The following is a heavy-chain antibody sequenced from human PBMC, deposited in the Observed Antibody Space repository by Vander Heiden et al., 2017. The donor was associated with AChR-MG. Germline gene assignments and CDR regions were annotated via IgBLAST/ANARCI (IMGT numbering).Heavy chain of an antibody. CDR3: IKDMID. V-gene: IGHV3-9*01. J-gene: IGHJ4*02. CDR2: ISWHSVNI. CDR1: GFTFDDYA. Sequence: EVQLVESGGGLVQPGRSLRLSCAASGFTFDDYARHWVRRAPGKGLEWVSGISWHSVNIAYADSVKGRFTISRDNAKNSLYLQMNSLRPEDTAFYYCIKDMIDWGQGTLVTVSS.